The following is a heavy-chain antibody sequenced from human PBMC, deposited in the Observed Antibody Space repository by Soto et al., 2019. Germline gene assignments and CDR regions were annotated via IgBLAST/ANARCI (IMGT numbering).Heavy chain of an antibody. D-gene: IGHD5-12*01. V-gene: IGHV3-33*01. CDR2: IWYDGSNK. CDR1: GFTFSSYG. CDR3: ARDRGGSNTASDSGYDVHYYYYGMDV. Sequence: GGSLRLSCAASGFTFSSYGMHWVRQAPGKGLEWVAVIWYDGSNKYYADSVKGRFTISRDNSKNTLYLQMNSLRAEDTAVYYCARDRGGSNTASDSGYDVHYYYYGMDVWGQGTTVTVSS. J-gene: IGHJ6*02.